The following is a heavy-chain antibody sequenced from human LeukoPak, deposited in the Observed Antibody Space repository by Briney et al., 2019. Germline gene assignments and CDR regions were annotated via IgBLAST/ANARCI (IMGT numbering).Heavy chain of an antibody. Sequence: ASVKVSCKASGYTFTSYDINWVRQATGQGLEWMGWMNPNSGNTGYAQKFQGRVTITRNTSISTAYMELSSLRSEDTAVYYCARVHYDSSGRQHAFDIWGQGTMVTVSS. CDR2: MNPNSGNT. CDR1: GYTFTSYD. CDR3: ARVHYDSSGRQHAFDI. V-gene: IGHV1-8*03. D-gene: IGHD3-22*01. J-gene: IGHJ3*02.